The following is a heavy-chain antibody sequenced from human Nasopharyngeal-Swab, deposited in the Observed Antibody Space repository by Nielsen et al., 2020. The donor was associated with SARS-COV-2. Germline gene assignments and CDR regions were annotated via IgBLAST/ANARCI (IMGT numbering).Heavy chain of an antibody. Sequence: GESLKISCAASGFTFSNYWTSWVRQAPGKGLEWVANIKQDGSEIYYVDSLKGRFTISRDNAKNSLYLQMNSLRVEDTAVYYCARVHCSRSSCSAPDYYYYYMDVWGKGTTVTVSS. V-gene: IGHV3-7*04. J-gene: IGHJ6*03. CDR2: IKQDGSEI. D-gene: IGHD2-2*01. CDR3: ARVHCSRSSCSAPDYYYYYMDV. CDR1: GFTFSNYW.